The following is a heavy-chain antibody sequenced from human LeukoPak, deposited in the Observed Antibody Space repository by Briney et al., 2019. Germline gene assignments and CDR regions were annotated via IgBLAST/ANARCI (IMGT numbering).Heavy chain of an antibody. D-gene: IGHD1-26*01. Sequence: GGSLRLSCAASGFTFSSYEMNWVRQAPGKGLEWVGNIQPDGSEGYPVDSVKGRFTISRDNAKNTLYLQMNSLRDEDTAVYYCARPTKWENNWFDPWGQGTLVTVSS. CDR1: GFTFSSYE. CDR2: IQPDGSEG. CDR3: ARPTKWENNWFDP. J-gene: IGHJ5*02. V-gene: IGHV3-7*01.